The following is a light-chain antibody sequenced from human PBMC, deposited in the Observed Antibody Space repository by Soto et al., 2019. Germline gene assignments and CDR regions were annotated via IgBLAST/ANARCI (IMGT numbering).Light chain of an antibody. CDR2: GTS. J-gene: IGKJ5*01. V-gene: IGKV3-20*01. CDR3: QQYSQWPIT. CDR1: QSVSSKY. Sequence: EIVLTQSPGTLSLSPGERATLSCRASQSVSSKYLAWYQQKPGQAPRVLIYGTSIRASGVPERFSGGGSGTDFTLTISSLQSEDFAVYFCQQYSQWPITFGQGTRLEIK.